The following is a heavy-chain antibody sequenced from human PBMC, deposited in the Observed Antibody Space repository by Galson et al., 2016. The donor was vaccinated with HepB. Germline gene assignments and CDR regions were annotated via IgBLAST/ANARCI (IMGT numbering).Heavy chain of an antibody. D-gene: IGHD3-16*01. CDR2: IIPFLNLP. CDR1: GRSFTTYT. CDR3: ANGGGKLEPLDH. Sequence: SVKVSCKASGRSFTTYTISWLRQVPGQGLEWMGRIIPFLNLPNYAQKFQGRVRMTADESTSTAYMELSSLRYDDTAVYYCANGGGKLEPLDHWGPGTLVTVSS. V-gene: IGHV1-69*02. J-gene: IGHJ4*02.